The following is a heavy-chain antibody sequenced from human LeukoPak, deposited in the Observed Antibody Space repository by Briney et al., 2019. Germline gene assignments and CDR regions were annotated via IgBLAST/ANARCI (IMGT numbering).Heavy chain of an antibody. V-gene: IGHV3-15*01. J-gene: IGHJ4*02. CDR1: EFTFSDHY. CDR3: TTGRWSFDY. CDR2: IKSKTDGGTT. D-gene: IGHD6-13*01. Sequence: GGSLRLSCAASEFTFSDHYMDWVRQAPGKGLEWVGRIKSKTDGGTTDYAAPVKGRFTISRDDSKNTLYLQMNSLKTEDTAVYYCTTGRWSFDYWGQGTLVTVSS.